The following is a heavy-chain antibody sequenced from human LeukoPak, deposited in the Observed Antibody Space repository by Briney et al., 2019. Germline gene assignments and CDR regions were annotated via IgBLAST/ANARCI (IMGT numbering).Heavy chain of an antibody. J-gene: IGHJ1*01. CDR2: ISSSSSSI. CDR3: ARERKTTVTTAQYFQH. D-gene: IGHD4-17*01. Sequence: GGSLRLSCAASGFTFISYSMNWVRQAPGKGLEWVSFISSSSSSIYYADSVKGRFTISRDNSKNTLYLQMNSLRAEDTAVYYCARERKTTVTTAQYFQHWGQGTLVTVSS. V-gene: IGHV3-21*01. CDR1: GFTFISYS.